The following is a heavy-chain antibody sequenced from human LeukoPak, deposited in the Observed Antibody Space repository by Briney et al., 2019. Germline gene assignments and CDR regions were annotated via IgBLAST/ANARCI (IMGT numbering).Heavy chain of an antibody. D-gene: IGHD6-19*01. CDR2: IIPIFGTA. CDR1: GGTFSSYA. V-gene: IGHV1-69*06. Sequence: AASVKVSCKASGGTFSSYAISWVRQAPGQGLEWMGGIIPIFGTANYAQKFQGRVTITADKSTSTAYTELSSLRSEDAAVYYCARKDLGIAVAGDAFDIWGQGTMVTVSS. CDR3: ARKDLGIAVAGDAFDI. J-gene: IGHJ3*02.